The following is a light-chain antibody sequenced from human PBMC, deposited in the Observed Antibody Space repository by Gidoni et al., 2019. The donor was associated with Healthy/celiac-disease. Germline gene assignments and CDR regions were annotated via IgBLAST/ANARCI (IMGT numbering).Light chain of an antibody. CDR1: QSVSSN. Sequence: EIVMTQSPATLSVSPGERATLSCRASQSVSSNLAWYQQKPGPAPRLLLYGASTRATGIPARFSGSGSGTEFTLTISSLQSEDFAVYYCQQYNNWPPKFGQGTKVEIK. CDR3: QQYNNWPPK. V-gene: IGKV3-15*01. J-gene: IGKJ1*01. CDR2: GAS.